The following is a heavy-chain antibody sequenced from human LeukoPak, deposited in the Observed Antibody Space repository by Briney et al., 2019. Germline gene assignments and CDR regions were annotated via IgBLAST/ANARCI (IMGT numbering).Heavy chain of an antibody. CDR1: GFSFSSYS. D-gene: IGHD3-16*01. V-gene: IGHV3-48*01. CDR2: LTSSGTI. CDR3: ASVRGGY. J-gene: IGHJ4*02. Sequence: WGSLRLSCAASGFSFSSYSMNWVRQAPGKGLEWLSYLTSSGTIYYADSVKGRFTVSRDNAKTSLYLQMNSLRVEDTAVYYCASVRGGYWGPGTLVTVSS.